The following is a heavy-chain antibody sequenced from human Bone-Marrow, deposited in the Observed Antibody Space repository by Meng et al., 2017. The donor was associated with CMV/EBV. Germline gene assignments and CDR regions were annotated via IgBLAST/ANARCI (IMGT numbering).Heavy chain of an antibody. CDR2: ISYDGSNK. V-gene: IGHV3-30-3*01. Sequence: GGSLRLSCAASGFTFSSYAMHWVRQAPGKGLEWVAVISYDGSNKYYADSVKGRFTISRDNSKNTLYLQMNSLRAEDTAVYYCAREEENTAMVTGAFEIWGQGTMVTVSS. CDR1: GFTFSSYA. CDR3: AREEENTAMVTGAFEI. D-gene: IGHD5-18*01. J-gene: IGHJ3*02.